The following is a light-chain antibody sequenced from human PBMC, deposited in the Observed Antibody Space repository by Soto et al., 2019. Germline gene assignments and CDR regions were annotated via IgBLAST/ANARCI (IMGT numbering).Light chain of an antibody. Sequence: QSALTQPRSVCGSPGQSVTISCTGTSSDVGDYNYVSWYQQQPGKAPKFIIYEVSKRPSGVPDRFSGSKSGNTASLTISGLQAEDEADYYCCSYAGTYTVVFGGGTKLTVL. CDR1: SSDVGDYNY. V-gene: IGLV2-11*01. CDR2: EVS. J-gene: IGLJ2*01. CDR3: CSYAGTYTVV.